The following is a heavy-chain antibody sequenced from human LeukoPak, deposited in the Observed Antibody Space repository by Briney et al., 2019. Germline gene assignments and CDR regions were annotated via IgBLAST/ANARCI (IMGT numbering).Heavy chain of an antibody. CDR2: MYYSGSI. V-gene: IGHV4-30-4*08. J-gene: IGHJ5*02. CDR1: GGSISSGVYY. CDR3: ARPYYYDSRIDP. Sequence: PSETLSLTCAVSGGSISSGVYYWTWIRQLPGKGLEWIAYMYYSGSIYYNPSLKSRVTMSADTSKNQLSLKLSSVTAADTAVYYCARPYYYDSRIDPWGQGILVTVSS. D-gene: IGHD3-22*01.